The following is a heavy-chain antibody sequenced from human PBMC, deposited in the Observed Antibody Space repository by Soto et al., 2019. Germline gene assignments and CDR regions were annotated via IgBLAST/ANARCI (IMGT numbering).Heavy chain of an antibody. CDR1: GFTVSSNY. D-gene: IGHD5-18*01. Sequence: GGSLXLSCAASGFTVSSNYMSWVRQAPGKGLEWVSVIYSGGSTYYADSVKGRFTISRDNSKNTLYLQMKSLRAEDTAVYYCAXKPGDTAMALVSYYYYMDVWGKGTTVPSP. CDR3: AXKPGDTAMALVSYYYYMDV. V-gene: IGHV3-66*01. CDR2: IYSGGST. J-gene: IGHJ6*03.